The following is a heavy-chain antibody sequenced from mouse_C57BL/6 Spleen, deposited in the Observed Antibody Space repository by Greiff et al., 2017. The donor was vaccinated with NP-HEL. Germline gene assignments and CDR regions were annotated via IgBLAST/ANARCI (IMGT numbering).Heavy chain of an antibody. Sequence: DVQLQESGAELVKPGASVKLSCTASGFNIKDYYMHWVKQRTEQGLEWIGRIDPEDGETKYAPKFQGKATITADTSSTTAYLQLSSLTSEDTAVYYCAGVFHTTVVSFDYWGQGTTLTVSS. CDR2: IDPEDGET. V-gene: IGHV14-2*01. D-gene: IGHD1-1*01. J-gene: IGHJ2*01. CDR1: GFNIKDYY. CDR3: AGVFHTTVVSFDY.